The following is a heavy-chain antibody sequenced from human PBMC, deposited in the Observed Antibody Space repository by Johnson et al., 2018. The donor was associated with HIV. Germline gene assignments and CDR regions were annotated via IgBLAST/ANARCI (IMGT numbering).Heavy chain of an antibody. CDR1: GFTFDDYG. CDR3: ARDQEQLVPWDAFDI. Sequence: EVQLVESGGGVVQPGRSLRLSCAASGFTFDDYGMSWVRQAPGKGLEWVYGINWNGGSTGYADYVKGRFTISRDNSKKTLYLQMNSMRAEDTAVYYCARDQEQLVPWDAFDIWGQGTMVTVSS. D-gene: IGHD6-6*01. CDR2: INWNGGST. J-gene: IGHJ3*02. V-gene: IGHV3-20*04.